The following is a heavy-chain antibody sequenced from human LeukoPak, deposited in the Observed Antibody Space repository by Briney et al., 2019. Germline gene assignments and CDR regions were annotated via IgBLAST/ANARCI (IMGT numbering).Heavy chain of an antibody. CDR2: IYHSGST. J-gene: IGHJ4*02. CDR3: ARSSEWELPDFDY. D-gene: IGHD1-26*01. Sequence: SETLSLTCTVSGYSISSGYYWGWIRQPPGKGLEWIGSIYHSGSTYYNPSLKSRVTISVDTSKNQFSLKLSSVTAADTAVYYCARSSEWELPDFDYWGQGTLVTVSS. CDR1: GYSISSGYY. V-gene: IGHV4-38-2*02.